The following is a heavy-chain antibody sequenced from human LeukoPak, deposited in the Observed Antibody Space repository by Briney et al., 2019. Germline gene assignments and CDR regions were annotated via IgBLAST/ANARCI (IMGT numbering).Heavy chain of an antibody. D-gene: IGHD3-3*01. V-gene: IGHV4-30-4*08. CDR2: IYYSGST. CDR1: GYSISSGYY. CDR3: ASTYYDFGSGYDLKFDY. Sequence: SETLSLTCTVSGYSISSGYYWSWIRQPPGKGLEWIGYIYYSGSTYYNPSLKSRVTISVDTSKNQFSLKLSSVTAADTAVYYCASTYYDFGSGYDLKFDYWGQGTLVTVSS. J-gene: IGHJ4*02.